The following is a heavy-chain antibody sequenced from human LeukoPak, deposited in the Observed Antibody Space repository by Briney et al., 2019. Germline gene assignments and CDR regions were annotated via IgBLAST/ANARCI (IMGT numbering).Heavy chain of an antibody. Sequence: SETLSLTCAVYGVSFSGYYWSWIRQPPGKGLEWIGEINHSGSTNYNPSLKSRVTISVDTSKNQFSLKLSSVTAADTAVYYCARDPREKQLYYYYYMDVWGKGTTVTVSS. V-gene: IGHV4-34*01. CDR2: INHSGST. J-gene: IGHJ6*03. CDR1: GVSFSGYY. CDR3: ARDPREKQLYYYYYMDV. D-gene: IGHD6-13*01.